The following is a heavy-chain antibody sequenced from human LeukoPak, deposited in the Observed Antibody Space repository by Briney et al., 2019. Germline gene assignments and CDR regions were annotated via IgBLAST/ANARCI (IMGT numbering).Heavy chain of an antibody. D-gene: IGHD2-15*01. V-gene: IGHV3-21*01. CDR3: AREGYCSGGSCPYYFDY. CDR2: ISSSSSYI. J-gene: IGHJ4*02. Sequence: GGSLRLSCAASGFTFSSYSMNWVRQAPGKGLEWVSSISSSSSYIYYADSVKGRFTISRDNAKNSLYLQMTSLRDEDTAVYYCAREGYCSGGSCPYYFDYWGQGTLVTVSS. CDR1: GFTFSSYS.